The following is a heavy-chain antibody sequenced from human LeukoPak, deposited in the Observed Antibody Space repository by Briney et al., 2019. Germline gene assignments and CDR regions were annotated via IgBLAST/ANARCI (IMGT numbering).Heavy chain of an antibody. D-gene: IGHD1-26*01. CDR3: ARELVIVGDWNYFDY. CDR2: MNPNSGNT. CDR1: GYTFTSYD. Sequence: ASVKVSCKASGYTFTSYDINWVRQATGQGLEWMGWMNPNSGNTGYAQKFQGRVTMTRNTSISTAYMELSSLRSDDTAVYYCARELVIVGDWNYFDYWGQGTLVTVSS. J-gene: IGHJ4*02. V-gene: IGHV1-8*01.